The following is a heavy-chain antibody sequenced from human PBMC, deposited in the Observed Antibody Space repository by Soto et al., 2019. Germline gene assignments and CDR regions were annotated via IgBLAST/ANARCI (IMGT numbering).Heavy chain of an antibody. D-gene: IGHD2-15*01. V-gene: IGHV1-2*02. CDR3: ARQYCRHGTCYIDY. CDR2: INPKSGGT. Sequence: ASVKVSCKTSGYTFTDYYIHWVRQAPGQGLEWMGWINPKSGGTDYAQNFQGRVTMTRDTSISTAYTELSRLRSDDTAVYYCARQYCRHGTCYIDYWGQGTLVTVSS. J-gene: IGHJ4*02. CDR1: GYTFTDYY.